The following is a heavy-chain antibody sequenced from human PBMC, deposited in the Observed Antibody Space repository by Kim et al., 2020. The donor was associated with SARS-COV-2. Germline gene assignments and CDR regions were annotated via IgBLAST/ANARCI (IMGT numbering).Heavy chain of an antibody. V-gene: IGHV4-31*03. CDR3: ARGITGSGYPCDAFDI. Sequence: SETLSLTCTVSGGSISSGGYYWSWIRQHPGKGLEWIGYIYYSGSTYYNPSLKSRVTISVDTSKNQFSLKLSSVTAADTAVYYCARGITGSGYPCDAFDIWGQGTMVTVSS. D-gene: IGHD3-22*01. CDR2: IYYSGST. CDR1: GGSISSGGYY. J-gene: IGHJ3*02.